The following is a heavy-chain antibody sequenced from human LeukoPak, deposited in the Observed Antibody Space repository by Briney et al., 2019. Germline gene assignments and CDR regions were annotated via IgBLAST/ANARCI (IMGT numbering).Heavy chain of an antibody. V-gene: IGHV4-61*02. CDR3: ARAAPKLKGLWFGPLYYMDV. Sequence: PSQTLSLTCTVSGGSISSGSYYWSWIRQPAGKGLEWIGRIYTSGSTNYNPSLKSRVTISVDTSKNQFSLKLSSVTAADTAVYYCARAAPKLKGLWFGPLYYMDVWGKGTTVTVSS. CDR1: GGSISSGSYY. D-gene: IGHD3-10*01. J-gene: IGHJ6*03. CDR2: IYTSGST.